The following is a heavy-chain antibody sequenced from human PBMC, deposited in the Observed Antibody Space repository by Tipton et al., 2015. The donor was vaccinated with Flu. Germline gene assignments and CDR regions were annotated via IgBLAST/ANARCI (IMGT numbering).Heavy chain of an antibody. D-gene: IGHD4-17*01. CDR3: TTRDSGDYVRASDY. CDR1: GFIFSNAW. CDR2: IKRKTESETV. Sequence: SLRLSCTASGFIFSNAWMNWVRHAPGKGLEWIGRIKRKTESETVDYAAPVQGRFTISRDDSKNTLYLQMNSLRSEDTGLYYCTTRDSGDYVRASDYWGQGTLVTVSS. J-gene: IGHJ4*02. V-gene: IGHV3-15*01.